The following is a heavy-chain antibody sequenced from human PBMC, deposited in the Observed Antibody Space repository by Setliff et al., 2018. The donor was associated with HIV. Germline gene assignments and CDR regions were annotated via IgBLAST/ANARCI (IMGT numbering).Heavy chain of an antibody. V-gene: IGHV1-2*06. Sequence: AASVKVSCKASGYSFTGYYVNWVRQAPGQGLEWMGRINPKSGATNLAQKFQGRVTLTRDTSVTTVYMELTSLRSDDMAVYYCARKDGVGYCDSNSCYGIGPIDFWGQGSLVTVSS. CDR2: INPKSGAT. CDR1: GYSFTGYY. J-gene: IGHJ4*02. CDR3: ARKDGVGYCDSNSCYGIGPIDF. D-gene: IGHD2-2*01.